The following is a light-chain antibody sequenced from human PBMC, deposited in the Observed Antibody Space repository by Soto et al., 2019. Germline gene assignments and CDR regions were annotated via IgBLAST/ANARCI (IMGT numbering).Light chain of an antibody. CDR1: SSDVGGYDY. V-gene: IGLV2-8*01. CDR3: ASYAGRDYFWV. Sequence: QSALTQPPSASGSIGQSVTISCTGSSSDVGGYDYVSWYQQHPGKAPRLMIGAVSERPSGVPDRFSGSKSANTASLTVSGLQAEDEAYYYCASYAGRDYFWVVGGGTKLTVL. CDR2: AVS. J-gene: IGLJ3*02.